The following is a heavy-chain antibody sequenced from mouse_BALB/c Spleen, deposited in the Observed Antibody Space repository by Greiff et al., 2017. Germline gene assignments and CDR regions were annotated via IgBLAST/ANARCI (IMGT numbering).Heavy chain of an antibody. Sequence: VQLQQSGAELAKPGASVKMSCKASGYTFTSYWMHWVKQRPGQGLEWIGYINPSTGYTEYNQKFKDKATLTADKSSSTAYMQLSSLTSEDSAVYYCAREWAWCAYWGQGTLVTVSA. D-gene: IGHD1-3*01. V-gene: IGHV1-7*01. CDR2: INPSTGYT. CDR1: GYTFTSYW. CDR3: AREWAWCAY. J-gene: IGHJ3*01.